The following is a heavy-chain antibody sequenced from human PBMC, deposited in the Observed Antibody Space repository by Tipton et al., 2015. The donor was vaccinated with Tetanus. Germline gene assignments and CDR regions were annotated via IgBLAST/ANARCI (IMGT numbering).Heavy chain of an antibody. J-gene: IGHJ3*02. CDR1: GFTFSSYA. D-gene: IGHD6-13*01. CDR3: AKETPQQAFDI. CDR2: IYSGGTRT. Sequence: PRLSCAASGFTFSSYAMSWVRQAPGKGLEWVSLIYSGGTRTYYVDSVEGRFTISRDNSKNTLYLQMNSLRAEDTAVYYCAKETPQQAFDIWGQGAMVTVSS. V-gene: IGHV3-23*03.